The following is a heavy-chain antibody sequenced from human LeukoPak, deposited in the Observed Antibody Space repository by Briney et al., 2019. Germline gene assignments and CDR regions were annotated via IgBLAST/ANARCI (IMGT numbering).Heavy chain of an antibody. CDR3: AKDSDVWGSYRYYYFDY. D-gene: IGHD3-16*02. Sequence: GGSLRLSCAASGFTFSRYGMHWVRQAPGKGLEWVAVISYDGSNKYYADSVKGRFTISRDNSKNTLYLQMNSLRAEDTAVYYCAKDSDVWGSYRYYYFDYWGQGTLVTVSS. J-gene: IGHJ4*02. CDR2: ISYDGSNK. CDR1: GFTFSRYG. V-gene: IGHV3-30*18.